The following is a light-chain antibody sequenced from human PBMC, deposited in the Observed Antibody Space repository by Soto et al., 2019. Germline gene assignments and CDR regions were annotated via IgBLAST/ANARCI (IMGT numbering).Light chain of an antibody. Sequence: QSVLTQPASVSGSPGQSITISCTGTSSDVGLYNLVSWYQQLPGKAPKLIIYEVNERPPGISDRFSGSKSGNTASLTISGLQDEDEADYYCCSYVGSSILMFGGGTKVTVL. CDR3: CSYVGSSILM. J-gene: IGLJ3*02. CDR1: SSDVGLYNL. V-gene: IGLV2-23*02. CDR2: EVN.